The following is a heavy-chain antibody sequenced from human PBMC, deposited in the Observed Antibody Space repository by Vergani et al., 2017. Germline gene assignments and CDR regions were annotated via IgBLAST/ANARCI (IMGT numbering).Heavy chain of an antibody. CDR3: AKASSYYYYYYMDV. CDR1: GFTFSSYA. CDR2: ISGSGGST. V-gene: IGHV3-23*01. J-gene: IGHJ6*03. Sequence: EVQLLESGGGLVQPGGSLRLSCAASGFTFSSYAMSWVRQAPGKGLEWVPAISGSGGSTYYADSVKGRFTISRDNSKNTLYLQMNSLRAEDTAVYYCAKASSYYYYYYMDVWGKGTTVTVSS.